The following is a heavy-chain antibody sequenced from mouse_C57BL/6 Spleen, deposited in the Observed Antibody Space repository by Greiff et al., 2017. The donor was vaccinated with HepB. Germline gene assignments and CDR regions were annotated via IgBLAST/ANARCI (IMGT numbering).Heavy chain of an antibody. V-gene: IGHV5-9-1*02. CDR2: ISSGGDYI. J-gene: IGHJ2*01. CDR1: GFTLSSYA. CDR3: TREPFSRYGSFYFDY. D-gene: IGHD1-1*01. Sequence: EVKLVESGEGLVKPGGSLKLSCAASGFTLSSYAMSWVRQTPEKRLEWVAYISSGGDYIYYADTVKGRFTISRDNARNTLYLQMSSLKSEDTAMYYCTREPFSRYGSFYFDYRGQGTTLTVSS.